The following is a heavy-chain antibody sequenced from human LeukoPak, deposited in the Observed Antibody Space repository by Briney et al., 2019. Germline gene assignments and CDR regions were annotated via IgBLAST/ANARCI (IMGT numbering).Heavy chain of an antibody. Sequence: SGPALVKPTQTLTLTCTFSGFSLSTGGMCVSWIRQPPGKALEWLARIDWDDDKYYNTSLKTRLTISKDTSKNQVVLTMTNTDPVDTATYYCARTDSNGYYSDYWGQGTLVTVSS. CDR2: IDWDDDK. CDR3: ARTDSNGYYSDY. J-gene: IGHJ4*02. V-gene: IGHV2-70*11. CDR1: GFSLSTGGMC. D-gene: IGHD3-22*01.